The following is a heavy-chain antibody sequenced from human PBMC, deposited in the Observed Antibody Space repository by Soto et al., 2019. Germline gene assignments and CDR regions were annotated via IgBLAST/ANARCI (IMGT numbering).Heavy chain of an antibody. CDR3: ARHSAGSGRKYYYYGMDV. D-gene: IGHD3-10*01. V-gene: IGHV4-39*01. CDR1: GGSISSSSYY. CDR2: IYYSGST. Sequence: QLQLQESGPGLVKPSETLSLTCTVSGGSISSSSYYWGWIRQPPGKGLEWIGSIYYSGSTYYNPSPKRRATISAHTSTNLCPPKPSSAIAADTAVDYWARHSAGSGRKYYYYGMDVWGQGTTVTVSS. J-gene: IGHJ6*02.